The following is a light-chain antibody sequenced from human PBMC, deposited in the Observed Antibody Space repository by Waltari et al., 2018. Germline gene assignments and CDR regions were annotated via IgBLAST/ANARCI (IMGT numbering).Light chain of an antibody. CDR2: DVN. CDR3: SSFTTSGTYV. Sequence: QSALTQPASVSASPGQSIAISCAGTSSDVGAYNFLSWYQQHPGKAPKLMIYDVNERPSGVSDRFSGSKSGNTASLTISGLQAEDETDYYCSSFTTSGTYVFGTGTKVTVL. CDR1: SSDVGAYNF. V-gene: IGLV2-14*03. J-gene: IGLJ1*01.